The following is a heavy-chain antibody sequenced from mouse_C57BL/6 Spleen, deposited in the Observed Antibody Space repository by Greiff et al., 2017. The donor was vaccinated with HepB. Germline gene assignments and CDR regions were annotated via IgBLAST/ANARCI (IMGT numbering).Heavy chain of an antibody. J-gene: IGHJ2*01. CDR2: ISYDGSN. V-gene: IGHV3-6*01. D-gene: IGHD1-1*01. Sequence: ESGPGLVKPSPSLSLSCSVTGYSITSGYYWNWIRQFPGNKLEWMGYISYDGSNNYNPSLKNRISITRDTSKNQLYLKLNSVTTEGTATYYCARGRITTVVATRENDFDYWGQGTTLTVSS. CDR3: ARGRITTVVATRENDFDY. CDR1: GYSITSGYY.